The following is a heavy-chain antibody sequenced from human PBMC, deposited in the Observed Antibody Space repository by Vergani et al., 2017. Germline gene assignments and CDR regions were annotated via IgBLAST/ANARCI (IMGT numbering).Heavy chain of an antibody. J-gene: IGHJ4*02. V-gene: IGHV3-53*04. CDR3: ASSNCVGDCSVFGY. CDR2: IYSGGST. Sequence: EVQLVESGGGLIQLGGSLSLSCAALGFTVSGTSMSWVRRGPGKGLDWVSVIYSGGSTYYADSVKGRLTSSRHNSKNTLYLQMNSLRAEETAVYYCASSNCVGDCSVFGYWGQGTLVTVSS. CDR1: GFTVSGTS. D-gene: IGHD2-21*01.